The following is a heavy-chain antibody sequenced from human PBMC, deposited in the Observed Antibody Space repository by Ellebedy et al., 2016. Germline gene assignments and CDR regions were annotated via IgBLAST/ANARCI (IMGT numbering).Heavy chain of an antibody. Sequence: ASVKVSCXASGYTFTSYGISWVRQAPGQGLEWMGWISGDSRNFNFAQNLQDRVTMTTDTSTSTAYMELRSLRSDDTAVYYCARSDGDYDFDYWGQGTLVTVSS. J-gene: IGHJ4*02. D-gene: IGHD4-17*01. CDR1: GYTFTSYG. CDR3: ARSDGDYDFDY. CDR2: ISGDSRNF. V-gene: IGHV1-18*01.